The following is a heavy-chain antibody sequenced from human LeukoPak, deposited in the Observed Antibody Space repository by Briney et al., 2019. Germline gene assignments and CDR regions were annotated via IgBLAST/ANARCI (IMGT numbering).Heavy chain of an antibody. D-gene: IGHD3-22*01. CDR2: IYYSGST. CDR3: ATAYYYDSSGYRY. Sequence: PSETLSLTCTVSGGSISSSRYYWGWIRQPPGKGLEWIGSIYYSGSTYYNPSLKSRVTISVDTSKNQFSLKLSSVTAADTAVYYCATAYYYDSSGYRYWGQGTLVTVSS. CDR1: GGSISSSRYY. J-gene: IGHJ4*02. V-gene: IGHV4-39*07.